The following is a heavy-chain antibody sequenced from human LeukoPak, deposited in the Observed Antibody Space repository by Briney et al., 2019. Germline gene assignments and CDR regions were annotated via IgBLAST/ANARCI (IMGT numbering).Heavy chain of an antibody. J-gene: IGHJ5*02. CDR2: IIPIFGTA. CDR3: ARVQYNWNDAWFDP. Sequence: SVKVSCKASGGTFSSYAISWVRQAPGQGLEWMGRIIPIFGTANYAQKFQGRVTITTDESTSTAYMELSSLRSEDAAVYYCARVQYNWNDAWFDPWGQGTLVTVSS. D-gene: IGHD1-20*01. CDR1: GGTFSSYA. V-gene: IGHV1-69*05.